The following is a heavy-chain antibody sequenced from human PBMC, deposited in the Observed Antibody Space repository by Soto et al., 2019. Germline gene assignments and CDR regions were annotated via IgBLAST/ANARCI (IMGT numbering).Heavy chain of an antibody. V-gene: IGHV1-3*01. CDR3: ASRGVAASLAEYFQH. CDR2: INAGNGNT. D-gene: IGHD2-15*01. J-gene: IGHJ1*01. CDR1: GYTFTSYA. Sequence: QVQLVQSGAEVKKPGASVKVSCKASGYTFTSYAMHWVRQAPGQRLEWMGWINAGNGNTKYSQKFQGRVTITRDTSASSAYMELSSLRSEDTAVYYCASRGVAASLAEYFQHWGQGTLVTVSS.